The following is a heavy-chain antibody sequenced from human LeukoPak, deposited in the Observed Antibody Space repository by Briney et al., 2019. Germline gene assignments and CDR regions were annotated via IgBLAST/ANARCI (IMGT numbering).Heavy chain of an antibody. CDR2: INHSGST. V-gene: IGHV4-34*01. D-gene: IGHD4-11*01. J-gene: IGHJ4*02. CDR3: ARRTTVTIPFGY. Sequence: SETLSLTCAVYGGSFSGYYWSWIRQPPGKGLEWSGEINHSGSTNYNPSLKSRVTVSVDKSKNQFSLKLRFVTAADTAVYYCARRTTVTIPFGYWGQGTLVTVSS. CDR1: GGSFSGYY.